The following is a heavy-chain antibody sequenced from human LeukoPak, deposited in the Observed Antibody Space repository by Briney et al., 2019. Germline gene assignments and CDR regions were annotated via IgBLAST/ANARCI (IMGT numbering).Heavy chain of an antibody. CDR1: GFTVSSNY. J-gene: IGHJ4*02. Sequence: GGSLRLSCAASGFTVSSNYMSWVRQAPGKGLEWVSVIYSGGSTYYADSVKGRFTISRDNSKNTLYLQMNSLRAEDTAVYYCATSRIAARRGFDYWGQGTLVTVSS. CDR2: IYSGGST. CDR3: ATSRIAARRGFDY. V-gene: IGHV3-53*01. D-gene: IGHD6-6*01.